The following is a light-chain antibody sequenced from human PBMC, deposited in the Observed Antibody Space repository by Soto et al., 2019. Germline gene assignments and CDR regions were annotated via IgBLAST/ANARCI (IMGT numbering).Light chain of an antibody. V-gene: IGKV1-39*01. CDR3: QQSYSTPFP. CDR2: AAS. J-gene: IGKJ5*01. Sequence: DIQMTQSPSSLSASVGDRVTITCRASQSISSYLNWYQQKPGKAPKLLIYAASNLQSGVTSRFSGSGARTYFTLIISSVQPDDFATYYCQQSYSTPFPFGQGTRLEIK. CDR1: QSISSY.